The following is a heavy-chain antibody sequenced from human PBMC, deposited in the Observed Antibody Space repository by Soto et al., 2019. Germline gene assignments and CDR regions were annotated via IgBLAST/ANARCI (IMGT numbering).Heavy chain of an antibody. CDR3: ARVSGTVTPDRFDP. CDR1: GYTFTSYG. V-gene: IGHV1-18*01. J-gene: IGHJ5*02. Sequence: ASVKVSCKASGYTFTSYGISWVRQAPGQGLEWMGWISAYNSNTNYAQKLQGRVTMTTDTSTSTAYMELRSLRSDDTAVYYWARVSGTVTPDRFDPWGQGTLVTVSS. D-gene: IGHD4-4*01. CDR2: ISAYNSNT.